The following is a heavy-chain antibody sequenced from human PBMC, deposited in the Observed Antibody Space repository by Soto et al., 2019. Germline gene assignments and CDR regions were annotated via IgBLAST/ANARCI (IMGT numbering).Heavy chain of an antibody. CDR3: ARDDIAVAGINWFDP. J-gene: IGHJ5*02. Sequence: GSVKVSCKASGYTFTSYGISWVRQAPGQGLEWMGWISAYNGNTNYAQKLQGRVTMTTDTSTSTAYMELRSLRSDDTAVYYCARDDIAVAGINWFDPWGQGTLVTVSS. CDR2: ISAYNGNT. D-gene: IGHD6-19*01. V-gene: IGHV1-18*01. CDR1: GYTFTSYG.